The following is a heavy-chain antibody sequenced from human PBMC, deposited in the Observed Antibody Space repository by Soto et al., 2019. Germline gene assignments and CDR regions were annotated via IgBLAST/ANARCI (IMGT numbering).Heavy chain of an antibody. CDR2: ISSTSSFI. V-gene: IGHV3-21*01. D-gene: IGHD2-21*02. J-gene: IGHJ3*02. Sequence: PVGSLRLSCAASGFTFSSYTLNWVRQAPGKGLEWVSCISSTSSFIYYADSVKGRFTISRDNAKNSLYLQMNSLRAEDTAVYYCARGLTAPGPFDIWGQGTMVTVSS. CDR3: ARGLTAPGPFDI. CDR1: GFTFSSYT.